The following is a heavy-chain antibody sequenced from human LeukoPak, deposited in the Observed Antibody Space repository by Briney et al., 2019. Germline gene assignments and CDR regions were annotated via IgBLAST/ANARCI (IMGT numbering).Heavy chain of an antibody. Sequence: GSLRLSCAASGFTFSDYYMSWIRQPPGKGLEWIGEINHSGSTNYNPSLKSRVTISVDTSKNQFSLKLSSVTAADTAVYYCARDHYYGSGSYGDYYYGMDVWGKGTTVTVSS. V-gene: IGHV4-34*01. CDR2: INHSGST. CDR3: ARDHYYGSGSYGDYYYGMDV. CDR1: GFTFSDYY. J-gene: IGHJ6*04. D-gene: IGHD3-10*01.